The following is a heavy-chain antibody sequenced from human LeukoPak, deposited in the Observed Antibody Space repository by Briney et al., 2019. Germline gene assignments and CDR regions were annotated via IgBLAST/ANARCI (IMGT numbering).Heavy chain of an antibody. J-gene: IGHJ4*02. D-gene: IGHD2-2*01. CDR2: IISNGEST. Sequence: GGSLRLLCSVSGLTFSHSHMHWVPQAPGKGLEYVSAIISNGESTYYSDSVKDRFTISRDNSKNTLYLQMSSLRPDDTAVYYCVKSASTCNLFDYWSQGTLVTVSS. V-gene: IGHV3-64*03. CDR1: GLTFSHSH. CDR3: VKSASTCNLFDY.